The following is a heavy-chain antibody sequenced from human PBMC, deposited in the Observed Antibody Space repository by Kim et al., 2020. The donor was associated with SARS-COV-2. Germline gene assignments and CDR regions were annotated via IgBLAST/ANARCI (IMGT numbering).Heavy chain of an antibody. CDR3: ARGWGGYSSSWSFDY. D-gene: IGHD6-13*01. V-gene: IGHV1-46*01. J-gene: IGHJ4*02. Sequence: QKFQGRVTMARDTSTSTVYMELSSLRSADTAVYYCARGWGGYSSSWSFDYWGQGTLVTVSS.